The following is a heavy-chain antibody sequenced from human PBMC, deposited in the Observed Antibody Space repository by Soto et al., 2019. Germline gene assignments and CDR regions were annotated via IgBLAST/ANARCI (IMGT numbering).Heavy chain of an antibody. CDR2: IYHSGST. D-gene: IGHD6-19*01. Sequence: PSETLSLTCAVSGGSISSGGYSWSWIRQPPGKGLEWIGYIYHSGSTYYNPSLKSRVTISVDRSKNQFSLKLSSVTAADTAVYYCARTGIAVAVPYYFDYWGQGTLVTAPQ. V-gene: IGHV4-30-2*01. CDR1: GGSISSGGYS. CDR3: ARTGIAVAVPYYFDY. J-gene: IGHJ4*02.